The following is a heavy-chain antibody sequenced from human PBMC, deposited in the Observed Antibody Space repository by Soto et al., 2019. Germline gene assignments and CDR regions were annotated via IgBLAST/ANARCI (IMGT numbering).Heavy chain of an antibody. V-gene: IGHV3-7*01. D-gene: IGHD2-8*01. CDR1: GFTFSSYW. Sequence: WGSLRLSCAASGFTFSSYWMSWVRQAPGKGLEWVCNINQDGSEKYYVSPVKGRFTISRDNSNNSLYLQMNSMRAEDTAVYYSATGGSRVYVAFDXRGQGTRVTVS. CDR3: ATGGSRVYVAFDX. CDR2: INQDGSEK. J-gene: IGHJ3*02.